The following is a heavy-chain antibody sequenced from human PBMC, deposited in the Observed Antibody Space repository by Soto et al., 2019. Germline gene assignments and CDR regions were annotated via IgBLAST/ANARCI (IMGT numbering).Heavy chain of an antibody. CDR3: ARDRDCITTSCRPNWFDP. CDR2: ISSSSSTI. V-gene: IGHV3-48*02. D-gene: IGHD2-2*01. Sequence: EVQLVESGGGLVQPGGSLRLSCAASGFTFSSYSMNWVRQAPGKGLEWVSYISSSSSTIYYADSVKGPFTISRDNAKNSLYLQMNSLRDEDTAVYYCARDRDCITTSCRPNWFDPWGQGTLVTVSS. CDR1: GFTFSSYS. J-gene: IGHJ5*02.